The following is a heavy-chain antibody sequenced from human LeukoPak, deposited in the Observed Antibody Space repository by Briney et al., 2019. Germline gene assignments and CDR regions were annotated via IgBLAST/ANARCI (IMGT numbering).Heavy chain of an antibody. CDR3: ASTAFRYNWNYPDAFDI. Sequence: PSETLSLTCTVSGGSISSYYWSWIRQPPAKGLEWIGYIYYSGSTNYNPSLKSRVTISVDTSKNQFSLKLSSVAAADTAVYYCASTAFRYNWNYPDAFDIWGQGTMVTVSS. J-gene: IGHJ3*02. D-gene: IGHD1-7*01. CDR2: IYYSGST. V-gene: IGHV4-59*01. CDR1: GGSISSYY.